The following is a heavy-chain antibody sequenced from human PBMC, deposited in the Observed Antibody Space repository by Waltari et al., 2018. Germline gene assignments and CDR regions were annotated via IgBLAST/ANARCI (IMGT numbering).Heavy chain of an antibody. CDR2: VYHSGKT. D-gene: IGHD2-2*01. CDR3: AGDRAIGLFFDY. CDR1: GDSLRGNYW. V-gene: IGHV4-4*02. J-gene: IGHJ4*02. Sequence: QVQLQESGQGLVKPSGTLSLTCAVSGDSLRGNYWWSWVRQSPEKGLEWIGQVYHSGKTHYNPSLQSRVTISVDKPKNQFSLNLNSVTAADTAVYYCAGDRAIGLFFDYWGRGTLVTVSS.